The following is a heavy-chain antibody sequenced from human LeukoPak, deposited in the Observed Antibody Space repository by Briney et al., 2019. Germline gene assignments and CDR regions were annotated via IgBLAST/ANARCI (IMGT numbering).Heavy chain of an antibody. CDR3: ARGLTMVRGIRLFDY. V-gene: IGHV4-34*01. J-gene: IGHJ4*02. D-gene: IGHD3-10*01. Sequence: SETLSLTCAVYGGSFSGYYWSWIRQPPGKGLEWLGEINHSGSTNYNPSLKSRVTISVDTSKNQFSLKLSSVTAADTAVYYCARGLTMVRGIRLFDYWGQGTLVTVSS. CDR1: GGSFSGYY. CDR2: INHSGST.